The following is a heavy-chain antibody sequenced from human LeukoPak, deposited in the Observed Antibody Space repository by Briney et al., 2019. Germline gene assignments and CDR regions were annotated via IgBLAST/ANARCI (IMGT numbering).Heavy chain of an antibody. CDR1: GFTFSSFG. Sequence: GGSLRLSCAASGFTFSSFGMAWVRQSPGKGLEWVSTISASGADTYYADSVRGRFTISRDNSGHVLYLQLNRLRVDDTAFYYCPKPLLTPGNWGPGTLVTVSS. CDR3: PKPLLTPGN. J-gene: IGHJ4*02. D-gene: IGHD4-23*01. V-gene: IGHV3-23*01. CDR2: ISASGADT.